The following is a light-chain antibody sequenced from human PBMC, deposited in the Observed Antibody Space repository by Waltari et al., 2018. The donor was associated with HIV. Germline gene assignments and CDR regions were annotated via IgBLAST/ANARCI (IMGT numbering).Light chain of an antibody. CDR3: ATWDNRLTTVL. J-gene: IGLJ2*01. V-gene: IGLV1-51*01. Sequence: QSVLTQPPSVSAAPGQKVTISCSGGSSNVGASYVSWYQQLPGAAPKLLIFDEDQGPSGMPDRFSGSKSGTSATLGITGLQTGDEADYYCATWDNRLTTVLFGGGTKLTVL. CDR1: SSNVGASY. CDR2: DED.